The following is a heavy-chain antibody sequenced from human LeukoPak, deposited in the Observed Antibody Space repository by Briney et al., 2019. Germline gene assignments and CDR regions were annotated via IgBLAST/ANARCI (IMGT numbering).Heavy chain of an antibody. CDR3: ARGRDGYRFFEY. J-gene: IGHJ4*02. CDR2: INHSGST. Sequence: SETLSLTCAVYGGSFSGYYWSWIRQPPGKGLEWIGEINHSGSTNYNPSLKSRVTISVDTSKNQFSLKLSSVTAADTAVYYCARGRDGYRFFEYWGQGTLVTVSS. CDR1: GGSFSGYY. V-gene: IGHV4-34*01. D-gene: IGHD5-24*01.